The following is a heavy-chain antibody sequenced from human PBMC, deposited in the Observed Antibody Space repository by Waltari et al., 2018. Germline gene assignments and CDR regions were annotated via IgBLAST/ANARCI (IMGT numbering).Heavy chain of an antibody. V-gene: IGHV4-39*07. CDR2: IYYSGST. J-gene: IGHJ4*02. CDR3: ARMVRGYCSSTSCHTDH. Sequence: QLQLQESGPGLVKPSETLSLTCPVSGGSISSSSYYWGWVGQPPGTGLGWIGSIYYSGSTYYNPSLKSRVTISVDTSKNQFSLRVSSVTAADTAVFYCARMVRGYCSSTSCHTDHWGQGTLVTVSS. CDR1: GGSISSSSYY. D-gene: IGHD2-2*01.